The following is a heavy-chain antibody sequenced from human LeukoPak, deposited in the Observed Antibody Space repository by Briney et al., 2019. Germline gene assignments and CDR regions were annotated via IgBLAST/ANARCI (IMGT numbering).Heavy chain of an antibody. CDR2: IIPIFGTA. Sequence: ASVKVSCKASGGTFSSYAISWVRQAPGQGLEWMGGIIPIFGTANYAQKFQGRVTITADESTSTAYMELSSLSSEDTAVYYCARVEDGYNLGAFDIWGQGTMVTVSS. J-gene: IGHJ3*02. CDR3: ARVEDGYNLGAFDI. V-gene: IGHV1-69*01. D-gene: IGHD5-24*01. CDR1: GGTFSSYA.